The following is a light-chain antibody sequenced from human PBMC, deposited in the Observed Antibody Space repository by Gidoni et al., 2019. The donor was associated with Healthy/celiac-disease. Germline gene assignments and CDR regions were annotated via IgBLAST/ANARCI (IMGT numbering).Light chain of an antibody. CDR1: QGVSSY. V-gene: IGKV3D-11*01. CDR3: QQRSNWIT. J-gene: IGKJ5*01. CDR2: DAS. Sequence: EIVLTQSPATLSLSPGERATLSCRASQGVSSYLAWYQQKPGQAPRLLIYDASNRATGIPARFSGSGPGTDFTLTISSLEPEDFAVYYGQQRSNWITFGQGTRLEIK.